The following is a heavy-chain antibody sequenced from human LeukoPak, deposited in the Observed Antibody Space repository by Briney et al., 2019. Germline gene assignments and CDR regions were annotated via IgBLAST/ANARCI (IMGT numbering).Heavy chain of an antibody. Sequence: AAVKVPCKASGYTFTSYGISWVRQPPAQGLEWMGWISTYNGNTNYAQKLQGRVTMSTDTSTSTAYMELRSLRSDDTAVYYCARVSCSSGGGCYFIVYWGQGTLVTVSS. V-gene: IGHV1-18*04. CDR2: ISTYNGNT. CDR1: GYTFTSYG. D-gene: IGHD2-15*01. J-gene: IGHJ4*02. CDR3: ARVSCSSGGGCYFIVY.